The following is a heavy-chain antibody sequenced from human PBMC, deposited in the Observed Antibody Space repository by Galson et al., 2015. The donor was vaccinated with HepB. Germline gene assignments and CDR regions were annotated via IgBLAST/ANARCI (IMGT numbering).Heavy chain of an antibody. Sequence: SETLSLTCTVYGGSISSSSYYCGWIRQPPGKGLEWIGSIYYSGSTYYNPSLKSRVTISVDTSKNKFSLKLSSLTAADTAVYYCARHHIVVVIGPVGFDYWGQGTLVTVSS. J-gene: IGHJ4*02. CDR3: ARHHIVVVIGPVGFDY. CDR1: GGSISSSSYY. D-gene: IGHD2-21*01. CDR2: IYYSGST. V-gene: IGHV4-39*01.